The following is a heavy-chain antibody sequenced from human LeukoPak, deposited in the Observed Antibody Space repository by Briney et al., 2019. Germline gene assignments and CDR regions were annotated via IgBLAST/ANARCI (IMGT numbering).Heavy chain of an antibody. CDR1: GFAFSTFE. CDR3: ARTYYFDKSAIFGY. Sequence: GGSLRLSCAASGFAFSTFEMNWVRQAPGKGLEWVSYISSSGSTIYHADSVKGRFTISRDNAKNSLYLQMHSLRAEDTAVYYCARTYYFDKSAIFGYWGQGTLVTISS. CDR2: ISSSGSTI. D-gene: IGHD3-22*01. J-gene: IGHJ4*02. V-gene: IGHV3-48*03.